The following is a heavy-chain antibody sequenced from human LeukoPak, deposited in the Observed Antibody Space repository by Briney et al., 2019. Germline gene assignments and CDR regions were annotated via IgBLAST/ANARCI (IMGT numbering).Heavy chain of an antibody. D-gene: IGHD3-22*01. CDR1: GFPFSSYA. CDR2: IRSKAYGGTT. J-gene: IGHJ4*02. Sequence: GGSLRLSCAASGFPFSSYAMTWVRQAPGKGLEWVGFIRSKAYGGTTEYAASVKGRFTISRDDSKSIAYLQMNSLKTEDTAVYYCTRDLTDYYYDSSGYYYEGLSYFDYWGQGTLVTVSS. V-gene: IGHV3-49*04. CDR3: TRDLTDYYYDSSGYYYEGLSYFDY.